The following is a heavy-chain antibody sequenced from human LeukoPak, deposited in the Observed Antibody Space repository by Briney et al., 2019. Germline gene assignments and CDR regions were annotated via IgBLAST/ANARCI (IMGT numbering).Heavy chain of an antibody. CDR2: ISGSGGST. D-gene: IGHD5-18*01. V-gene: IGHV3-23*01. Sequence: GGSLRLSCAASGFTFSSYAMSWVRQAPWKGLEWVSAISGSGGSTYYADSVKGRFTISRDNSKNTLYLQMNSLRAEDTAVYYCAKVEPRGYSYGCFDYWGQGTLVTVSS. CDR3: AKVEPRGYSYGCFDY. CDR1: GFTFSSYA. J-gene: IGHJ4*02.